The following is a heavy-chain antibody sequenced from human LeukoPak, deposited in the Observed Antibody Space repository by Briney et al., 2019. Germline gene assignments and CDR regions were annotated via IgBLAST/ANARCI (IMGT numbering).Heavy chain of an antibody. CDR3: ARWGSSGWYPMDV. J-gene: IGHJ6*02. CDR1: GFTVSSNY. V-gene: IGHV3-53*01. CDR2: IYSGGST. Sequence: PGGSLRLSCAASGFTVSSNYMTWVRQAPGKGLEWVSVIYSGGSTYYADSVKGRFTISRDNAKNTVYLQMNSLRAEDTAVYYCARWGSSGWYPMDVWAKGPRSPSP. D-gene: IGHD6-19*01.